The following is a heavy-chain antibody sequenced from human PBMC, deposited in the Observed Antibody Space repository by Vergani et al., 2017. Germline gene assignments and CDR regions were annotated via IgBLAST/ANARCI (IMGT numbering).Heavy chain of an antibody. V-gene: IGHV3-7*03. J-gene: IGHJ4*02. CDR1: GFTFSSYW. CDR2: IKQDGSEK. D-gene: IGHD3-3*01. CDR3: ARDFTIFGVVTPTDY. Sequence: EVQLVESGGGLVQPGGSLRLSCAPSGFTFSSYWMSWVRQAPGKGLEWVANIKQDGSEKYYVDSVKGRFTISRDNAKNSLYLQMNSLRAEDTAVYYCARDFTIFGVVTPTDYWGQGTLVTVSS.